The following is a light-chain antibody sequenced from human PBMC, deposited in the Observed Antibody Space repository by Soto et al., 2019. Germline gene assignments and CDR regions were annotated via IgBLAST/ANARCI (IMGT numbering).Light chain of an antibody. CDR2: DAS. J-gene: IGKJ1*01. Sequence: EIVLTQSPATLSLSPGERATLSCRASQSVSSYLAWYQQKPGQAPGLLIYDASKRATGIPARFSGSGSGTDFTLTISSLEPEDFAVYYCQQRSNWPPTWTFGQGTKVEI. CDR3: QQRSNWPPTWT. CDR1: QSVSSY. V-gene: IGKV3-11*01.